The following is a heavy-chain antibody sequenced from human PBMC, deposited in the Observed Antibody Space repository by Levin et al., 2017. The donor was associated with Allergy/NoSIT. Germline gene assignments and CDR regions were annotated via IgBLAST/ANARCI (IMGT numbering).Heavy chain of an antibody. CDR3: ARHDIERGFWSGYYTSYYYYGMDV. Sequence: GESLKISCQGSGYSFTSYWIGWVRQMPGKGLEWMGIIYPGDSDTRYSPSFQGQVTISADKSISTAYLQWSSLKASDTAMYYCARHDIERGFWSGYYTSYYYYGMDVWGQGTTVTVSS. CDR2: IYPGDSDT. CDR1: GYSFTSYW. V-gene: IGHV5-51*01. J-gene: IGHJ6*02. D-gene: IGHD3-3*01.